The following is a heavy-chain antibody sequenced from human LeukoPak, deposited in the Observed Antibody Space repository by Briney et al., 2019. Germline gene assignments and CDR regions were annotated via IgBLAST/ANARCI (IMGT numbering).Heavy chain of an antibody. V-gene: IGHV3-23*01. CDR2: ISGSGGST. CDR1: GFTFSSYA. Sequence: GGSLRLSCAASGFTFSSYAMSWVRQAPGKGLEWVSAISGSGGSTYYADSVKGRFTISKDNSKNTLYLQMHSLRAEDTALYYCTKGARGDYDYWGQGTLVTVSS. D-gene: IGHD4-17*01. J-gene: IGHJ4*02. CDR3: TKGARGDYDY.